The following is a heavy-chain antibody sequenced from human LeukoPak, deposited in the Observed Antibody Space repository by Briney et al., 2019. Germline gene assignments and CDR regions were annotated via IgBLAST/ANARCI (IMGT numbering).Heavy chain of an antibody. J-gene: IGHJ5*02. D-gene: IGHD6-19*01. CDR3: ARAPSGQWLVLKP. Sequence: SETLSLTCAVYGGSFSGYYWSWIRQPPGKGLEWIGEINHSGSTNYNPSLKSRVTISVDTSKNQISLKLSSVTAADTAVYYCARAPSGQWLVLKPWGQGTLVTVSS. CDR2: INHSGST. V-gene: IGHV4-34*01. CDR1: GGSFSGYY.